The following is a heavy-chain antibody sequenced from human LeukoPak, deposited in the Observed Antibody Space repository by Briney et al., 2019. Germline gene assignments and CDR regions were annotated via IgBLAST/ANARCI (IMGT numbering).Heavy chain of an antibody. J-gene: IGHJ3*02. CDR1: GGSISSYY. Sequence: SETLSLTCTVSGGSISSYYWSWIRQPAGKGLEWIGRIYTSGSTNYNPSLKSRVTMSVDTSKNQFSLKLSSVTAADTAVYYCARAYYYGSGRRRAFDIWGQGTIVTVSS. D-gene: IGHD3-10*01. V-gene: IGHV4-4*07. CDR3: ARAYYYGSGRRRAFDI. CDR2: IYTSGST.